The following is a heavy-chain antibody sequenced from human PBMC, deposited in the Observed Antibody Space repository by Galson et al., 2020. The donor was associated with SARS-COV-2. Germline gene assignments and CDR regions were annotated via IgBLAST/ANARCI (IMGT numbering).Heavy chain of an antibody. J-gene: IGHJ3*02. V-gene: IGHV4-31*01. Sequence: SQTLSLTCPVSGGSISSGGYYWSWIRQHPGKGLEWIGYIYYSGSTSYNPSLKSLVTISVDTSKNQFSLNLKSVSAADTAVYYCARTQVVRGWYDAFDTWGQGTMVTVSS. D-gene: IGHD6-19*01. CDR1: GGSISSGGYY. CDR3: ARTQVVRGWYDAFDT. CDR2: IYYSGST.